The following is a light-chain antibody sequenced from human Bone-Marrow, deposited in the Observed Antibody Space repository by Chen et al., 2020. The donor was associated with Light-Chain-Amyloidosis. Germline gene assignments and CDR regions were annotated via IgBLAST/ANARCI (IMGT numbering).Light chain of an antibody. V-gene: IGKV3-20*01. CDR2: GSS. CDR1: QTISSNY. J-gene: IGKJ4*01. Sequence: EIVLTQSPGTLSLSPGEGANLSCRASQTISSNYLTWYQQKFGQAPRLLIYGSSSRATGIPDRFTGSGSGTDFTLTINRLEPEEFAMYYCQQYGTSPVTFGGGTKVEIK. CDR3: QQYGTSPVT.